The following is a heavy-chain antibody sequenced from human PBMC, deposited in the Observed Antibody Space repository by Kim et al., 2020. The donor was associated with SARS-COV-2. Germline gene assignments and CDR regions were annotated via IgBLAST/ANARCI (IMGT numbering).Heavy chain of an antibody. CDR3: ARVKTGERPDWYFDL. V-gene: IGHV6-1*01. D-gene: IGHD7-27*01. J-gene: IGHJ2*01. Sequence: VSVKGRLTINPDTSKNQFSLQLNSVTPEDTAVYYCARVKTGERPDWYFDLWGRGTLVTVSS.